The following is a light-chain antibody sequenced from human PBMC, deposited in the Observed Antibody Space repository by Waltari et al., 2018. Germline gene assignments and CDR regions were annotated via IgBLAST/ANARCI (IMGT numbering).Light chain of an antibody. CDR3: QQYSRPPWT. CDR2: KAS. J-gene: IGKJ1*01. V-gene: IGKV1-5*03. CDR1: QSINRW. Sequence: DIQMTQSPSTLSASVGDRVTITCRASQSINRWLAWYQQKPGRAPHLLISKASTFESGVAYRFSGSGSGTEFTLTISGLQPDDFALYYCQQYSRPPWTFGQGTKVEV.